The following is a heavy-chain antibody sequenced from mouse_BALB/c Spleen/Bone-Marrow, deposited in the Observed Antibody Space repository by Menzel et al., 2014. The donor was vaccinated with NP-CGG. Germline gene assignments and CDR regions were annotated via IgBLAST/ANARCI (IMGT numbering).Heavy chain of an antibody. CDR1: GYTFTDYA. Sequence: VQLQQSGPELVRPGVSVKISCKGSGYTFTDYAVHWVKQSHAKSLEWIGVINTYSGDANYNLKFKGKATMTVDKSSSTAYMELARLTSEDSAIYYCARDYGSSHFDHWGQGSTLTVSS. V-gene: IGHV1-67*01. D-gene: IGHD1-1*01. J-gene: IGHJ2*01. CDR3: ARDYGSSHFDH. CDR2: INTYSGDA.